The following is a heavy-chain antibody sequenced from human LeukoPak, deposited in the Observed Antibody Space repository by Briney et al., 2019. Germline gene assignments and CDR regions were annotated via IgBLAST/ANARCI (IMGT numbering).Heavy chain of an antibody. D-gene: IGHD3-10*01. CDR1: GYTFTSYD. V-gene: IGHV1-8*01. J-gene: IGHJ4*02. CDR3: ARDFPQLYYYGSGSLSDY. Sequence: ASVKVSCKASGYTFTSYDINWVRQATGQGLEWMGWMNPNSGNTGYAQKFQGRVTITRNTSISTAYMELSSLRSEDTAVYYCARDFPQLYYYGSGSLSDYWGQGTLVTVSS. CDR2: MNPNSGNT.